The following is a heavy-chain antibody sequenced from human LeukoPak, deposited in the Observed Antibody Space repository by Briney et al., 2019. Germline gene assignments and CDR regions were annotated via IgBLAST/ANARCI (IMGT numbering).Heavy chain of an antibody. Sequence: GGSLRLSCAASGFTFSSYAMHWVRQAPGKGLEWVAVISYDGSNKYYADSVKGRFTISRDNSKNTLYLQMNSLRAEDTAVYYCAKDRVVADSDDYYYYYGMDVWGQGTTVTVSS. J-gene: IGHJ6*02. CDR2: ISYDGSNK. CDR3: AKDRVVADSDDYYYYYGMDV. D-gene: IGHD2-15*01. CDR1: GFTFSSYA. V-gene: IGHV3-30-3*01.